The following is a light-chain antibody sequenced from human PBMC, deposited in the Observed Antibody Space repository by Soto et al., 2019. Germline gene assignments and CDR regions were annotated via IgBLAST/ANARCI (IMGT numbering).Light chain of an antibody. CDR1: QSVSRSY. CDR2: GAS. V-gene: IGKV3-20*01. Sequence: EIVLTQSPGTVSLSPGERATLSCRASQSVSRSYLAWYQLKPGQAPRLLIYGASSRATGIPDRFSGSGSGTDCTLTISRREPEDFAVYYCQQYGSSTYTFGQGTKLEIK. J-gene: IGKJ2*01. CDR3: QQYGSSTYT.